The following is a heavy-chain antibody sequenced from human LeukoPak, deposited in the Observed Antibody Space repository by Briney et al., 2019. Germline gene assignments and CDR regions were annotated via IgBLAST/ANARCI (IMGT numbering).Heavy chain of an antibody. V-gene: IGHV4-34*01. D-gene: IGHD1-26*01. CDR2: INHSGST. CDR1: GGSFSGYY. Sequence: SETLSLTCAVYGGSFSGYYWSWIRQPPGKGLEWIGEINHSGSTNYNPSLKSRVTISVDTSKNQFSLKLSSVTAADTAAYYCARGVVGARTKYYYYYGMDVWGQGTTVTVSS. J-gene: IGHJ6*02. CDR3: ARGVVGARTKYYYYYGMDV.